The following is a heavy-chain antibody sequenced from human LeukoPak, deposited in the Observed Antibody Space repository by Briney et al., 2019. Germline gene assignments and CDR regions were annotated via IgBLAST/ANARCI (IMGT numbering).Heavy chain of an antibody. CDR1: GYTLTELS. V-gene: IGHV1-24*01. Sequence: ASVKVSCKVSGYTLTELSMHWVRQAPGKGLEWMGGLDPEDGETIYAQKFQGRVTMTEDTSTDTAYMELSSLRSEDTAVYYCATVPLYDSSGYPDYWGQGTLVTVSS. D-gene: IGHD3-22*01. CDR2: LDPEDGET. J-gene: IGHJ4*02. CDR3: ATVPLYDSSGYPDY.